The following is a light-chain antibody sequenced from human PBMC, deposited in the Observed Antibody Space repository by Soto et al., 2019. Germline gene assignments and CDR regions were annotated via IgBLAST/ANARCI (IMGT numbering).Light chain of an antibody. V-gene: IGKV3-20*01. Sequence: EIVLTQSPGTLSLSPGERATLSCRASQSVRSSYLAWYQQKPGQAPRLLIDGASSRATGIPDRFSGSGSGTDFTLTISRLEPEDFAVYYCQQYGSSPLTFGRGTKVEIK. CDR1: QSVRSSY. J-gene: IGKJ4*01. CDR2: GAS. CDR3: QQYGSSPLT.